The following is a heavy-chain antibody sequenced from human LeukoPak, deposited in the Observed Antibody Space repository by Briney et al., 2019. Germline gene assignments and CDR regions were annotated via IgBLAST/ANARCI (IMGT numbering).Heavy chain of an antibody. D-gene: IGHD6-19*01. CDR3: ARESVAGPFDGYMDV. J-gene: IGHJ6*03. CDR1: GFTFSSYA. CDR2: ISGSGGST. V-gene: IGHV3-23*01. Sequence: PGGSLRLSCAASGFTFSSYAMSWVRQAPGKGLEWVSAISGSGGSTYYADSVKGRFTISRDNSKNTLYLPMNSLRAEDTAVYDCARESVAGPFDGYMDVWGKGTTVTVSS.